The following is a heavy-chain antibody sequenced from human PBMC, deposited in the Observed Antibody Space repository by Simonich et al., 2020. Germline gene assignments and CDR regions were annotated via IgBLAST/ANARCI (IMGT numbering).Heavy chain of an antibody. J-gene: IGHJ3*02. Sequence: QVQLVESGGGVVQPGRSLRLSCAASGFTFSSYAMHWVRQAPGKGQGWVGVISYDGSNKYYADSGKGRFTISRDNSKNTLYLQMNSLRAEDTAVYYCAREDLTGDAFDIWGQGTMVTVSS. V-gene: IGHV3-30*07. CDR3: AREDLTGDAFDI. CDR1: GFTFSSYA. CDR2: ISYDGSNK. D-gene: IGHD7-27*01.